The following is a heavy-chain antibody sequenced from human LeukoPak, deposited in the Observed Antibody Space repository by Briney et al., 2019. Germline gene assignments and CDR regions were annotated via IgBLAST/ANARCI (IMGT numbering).Heavy chain of an antibody. Sequence: GASVKVSCKASGYTFTGYYMHWVRQAPGQGLEWMGWINPNSGGTNHAQKFQGRVTMTRDTSISTAYMELSRLRSDDTAVYYCARVLYSSGWYDYWGQGTLVTVSS. CDR2: INPNSGGT. CDR1: GYTFTGYY. J-gene: IGHJ4*02. D-gene: IGHD6-19*01. V-gene: IGHV1-2*02. CDR3: ARVLYSSGWYDY.